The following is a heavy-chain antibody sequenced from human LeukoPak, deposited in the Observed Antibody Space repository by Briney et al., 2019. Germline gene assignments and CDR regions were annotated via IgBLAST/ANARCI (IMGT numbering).Heavy chain of an antibody. V-gene: IGHV3-23*01. J-gene: IGHJ3*02. CDR3: AKDTIITMIVVVTPDAFDI. D-gene: IGHD3-22*01. CDR1: GFTFSSYA. Sequence: GGSLRLSCAASGFTFSSYAMSWVRQAPGKGLEWVSAISGSGDSTYYADSVKGRFTISRDNSKSTLYLQMNSLRAEDTAVYYCAKDTIITMIVVVTPDAFDIWGQGTMVTVSS. CDR2: ISGSGDST.